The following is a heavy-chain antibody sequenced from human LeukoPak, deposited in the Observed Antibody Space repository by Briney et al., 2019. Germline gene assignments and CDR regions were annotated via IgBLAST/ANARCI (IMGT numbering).Heavy chain of an antibody. J-gene: IGHJ6*03. CDR3: ARLTAYYYMDV. D-gene: IGHD5-18*01. Sequence: SETLSLTCAVYGGSFSGYYWSWIRQPPGKGLEWIGEINHSGSTNYNPSLKSRVTISVDTSKNQFSLKLSSVTAADTAVYYCARLTAYYYMDVWGKGTTVTISS. CDR2: INHSGST. V-gene: IGHV4-34*01. CDR1: GGSFSGYY.